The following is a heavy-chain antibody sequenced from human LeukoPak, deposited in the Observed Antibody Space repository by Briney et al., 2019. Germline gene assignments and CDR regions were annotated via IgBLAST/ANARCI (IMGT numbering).Heavy chain of an antibody. J-gene: IGHJ4*02. V-gene: IGHV3-30*04. CDR2: ILYDGSNK. D-gene: IGHD6-19*01. CDR3: AKDQGWSFEY. Sequence: GGSLRLSCAASGFTFSSYAMHWVRQAPGKGLEWVAVILYDGSNKYYADSVKGRFTISRDNSKNTLYLQMNSLRAEDTAVYYCAKDQGWSFEYWGQGTLVTVSS. CDR1: GFTFSSYA.